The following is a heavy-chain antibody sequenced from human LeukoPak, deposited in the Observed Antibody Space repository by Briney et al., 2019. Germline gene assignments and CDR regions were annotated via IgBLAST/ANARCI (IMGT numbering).Heavy chain of an antibody. CDR3: AKDRHSGIYLPYDC. J-gene: IGHJ4*02. Sequence: PGGSLRLSCAASGFPFSNYGMHWVRQAPGKGLEWVAVISYDGSDKSYADSVKGRFTISRDNSRNTLYLQMNSLRAEDTAVYYCAKDRHSGIYLPYDCWGQGTLVTVSS. CDR1: GFPFSNYG. D-gene: IGHD1-26*01. CDR2: ISYDGSDK. V-gene: IGHV3-30*18.